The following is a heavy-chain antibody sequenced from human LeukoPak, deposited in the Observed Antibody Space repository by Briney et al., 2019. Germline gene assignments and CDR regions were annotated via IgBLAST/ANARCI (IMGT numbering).Heavy chain of an antibody. V-gene: IGHV5-51*01. D-gene: IGHD1-26*01. CDR3: ASPGVTLWEPFKF. CDR2: IYPGDSDT. J-gene: IGHJ4*02. CDR1: GYSFTNHW. Sequence: GESLKISCKGSGYSFTNHWIGWVRQMPGKGLEWMGIIYPGDSDTRYSPSFQGQVTISADKSITTAYLQWNSLKASDTAMYHCASPGVTLWEPFKFWGQGTLVTVSS.